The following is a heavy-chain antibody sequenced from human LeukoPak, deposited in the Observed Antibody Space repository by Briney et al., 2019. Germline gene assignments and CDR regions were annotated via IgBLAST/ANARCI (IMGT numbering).Heavy chain of an antibody. CDR3: AKDPPNCSSTNCYPDY. V-gene: IGHV3-9*01. CDR2: FSWNSGSI. Sequence: LRLSCGASGFPFDDYGMHWVRRAPGKGRDWVSGFSWNSGSIGYADFVKGRFTISRDNAKNSLYLQMNSLRTEDTALYYCAKDPPNCSSTNCYPDYWGQGTLVTVSS. J-gene: IGHJ4*02. D-gene: IGHD2-2*01. CDR1: GFPFDDYG.